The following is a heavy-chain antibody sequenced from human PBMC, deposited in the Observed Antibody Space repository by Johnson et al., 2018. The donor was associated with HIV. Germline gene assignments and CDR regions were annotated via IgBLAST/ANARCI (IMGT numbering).Heavy chain of an antibody. V-gene: IGHV3-33*03. CDR2: IWYDGSNK. D-gene: IGHD5-24*01. Sequence: QVQLVESGGGVVQPGRSLRLSCAASGFTFNNYGMHWVRQAPGKGLEWVAVIWYDGSNKFYIDSVKGRFTISRDNSKNTLFLQMSSLRAEDAGVYYCAKDIGDGYNRWGAFDLWGQGTMVTVSS. CDR1: GFTFNNYG. J-gene: IGHJ3*01. CDR3: AKDIGDGYNRWGAFDL.